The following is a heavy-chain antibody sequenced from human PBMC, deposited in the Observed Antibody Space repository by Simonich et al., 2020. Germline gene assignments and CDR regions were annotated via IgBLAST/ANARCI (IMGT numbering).Heavy chain of an antibody. J-gene: IGHJ4*02. Sequence: QVQLVQSGAEVKKPGASVKVSCKASGYTFTGYNMHWVRQAPGQGLGWMGRINPNSGDTNYAHKFQGKDTKTRDTSISTAYMELSRLISDDADVYYWARSPRGGLGDFDYWSQGTLVTVSS. V-gene: IGHV1-2*02. CDR3: ARSPRGGLGDFDY. D-gene: IGHD6-19*01. CDR2: INPNSGDT. CDR1: GYTFTGYN.